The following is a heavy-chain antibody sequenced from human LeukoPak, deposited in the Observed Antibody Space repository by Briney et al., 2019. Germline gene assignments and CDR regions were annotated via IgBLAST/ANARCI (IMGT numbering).Heavy chain of an antibody. D-gene: IGHD6-13*01. CDR1: GFTFSSYA. Sequence: PGGSLRLSCAASGFTFSSYAMNWVRQAPGKGLGWVSGISGSGDRTYYADSVKGRFTISRDNSKNTLYLEMNSLRAEYTAVYHCAKDPRDSSSWYFDYWGQGTLVTVSS. CDR2: ISGSGDRT. V-gene: IGHV3-23*01. CDR3: AKDPRDSSSWYFDY. J-gene: IGHJ4*02.